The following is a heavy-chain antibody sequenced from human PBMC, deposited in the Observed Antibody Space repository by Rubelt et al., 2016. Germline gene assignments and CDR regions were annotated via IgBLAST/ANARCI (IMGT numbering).Heavy chain of an antibody. D-gene: IGHD6-19*01. J-gene: IGHJ4*02. CDR3: ARDLRGGGEQWLAYYFDY. CDR2: IYHSGST. CDR1: GYSISSGYY. V-gene: IGHV4-38-2*02. Sequence: QVQLQESGPGLVKPSETLSLTCTVSGYSISSGYYWGWIRQPPGKGLEWIGSIYHSGSTYYNPSLKSRVTLSVDPSKNQFSLKLSAVTAADTAVYYCARDLRGGGEQWLAYYFDYWGQGTLVTVSS.